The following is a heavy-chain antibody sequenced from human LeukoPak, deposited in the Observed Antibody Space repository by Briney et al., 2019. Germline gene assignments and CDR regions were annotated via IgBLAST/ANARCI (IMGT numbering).Heavy chain of an antibody. V-gene: IGHV1-2*02. CDR2: INPNSGGT. CDR3: ARTKPAVAATPDY. D-gene: IGHD2-15*01. Sequence: ASVTVSCKASGYTFTGYYMHWVRQAPGQGLEWMGWINPNSGGTNYAQTFQGRVTMTRDTSISTAYMELSRLRSDDTAVYYCARTKPAVAATPDYWGQGTLVTVSS. J-gene: IGHJ4*02. CDR1: GYTFTGYY.